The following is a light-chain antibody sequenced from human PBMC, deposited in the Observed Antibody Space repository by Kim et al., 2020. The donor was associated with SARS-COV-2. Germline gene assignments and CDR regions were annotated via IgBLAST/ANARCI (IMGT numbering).Light chain of an antibody. CDR3: QQHNSWPAT. Sequence: LSPGERATLSCRASQSVISNLAWFQQKPGQTPRLLIYGASTRATGIPAKFSGSGSGTDFTLTISSLEPEDFAVYYCQQHNSWPATFGQGTRLEIK. CDR2: GAS. J-gene: IGKJ5*01. CDR1: QSVISN. V-gene: IGKV3-11*01.